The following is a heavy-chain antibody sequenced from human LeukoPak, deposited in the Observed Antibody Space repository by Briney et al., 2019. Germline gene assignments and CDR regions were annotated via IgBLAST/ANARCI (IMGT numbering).Heavy chain of an antibody. V-gene: IGHV4-59*08. CDR3: ARHGRGRHIVVVTGSYYFDY. CDR2: IYYSGST. Sequence: SETLSLACTVSGGSISSYYWSWIRQPPGKGLEWIGYIYYSGSTNYNPSLKSRVTISVDTSKNQFSLKLSSVTAADTAVYYCARHGRGRHIVVVTGSYYFDYWGQGTLVTVSS. CDR1: GGSISSYY. J-gene: IGHJ4*02. D-gene: IGHD2-21*02.